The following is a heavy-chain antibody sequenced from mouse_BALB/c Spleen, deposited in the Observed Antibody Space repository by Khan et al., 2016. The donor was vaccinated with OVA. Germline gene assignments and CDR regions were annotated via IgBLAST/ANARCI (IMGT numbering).Heavy chain of an antibody. Sequence: VQLQESGAELMKPGASVKISCKATGYTFSSYWIEWIKQRPGHGLEWIGEILPGSDSTNYNEKFKGKATFTADTSSNTVYMQLSSMTSEDSAVFYCARMGDYGYGAWFAYWGQGTLVTVSA. CDR3: ARMGDYGYGAWFAY. V-gene: IGHV1-9*01. CDR2: ILPGSDST. CDR1: GYTFSSYW. D-gene: IGHD2-2*01. J-gene: IGHJ3*01.